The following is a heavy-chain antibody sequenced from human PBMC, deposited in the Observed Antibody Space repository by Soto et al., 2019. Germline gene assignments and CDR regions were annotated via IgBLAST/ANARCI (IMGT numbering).Heavy chain of an antibody. CDR2: IIPIFGTA. J-gene: IGHJ6*01. CDR1: GSTFSSYS. Sequence: SVKVSCKASGSTFSSYSISWVRQAPGQGLEWMGGIIPIFGTANYAQKFQGRVTITADESTSTAYMELSSLRSEDTAVDYCASPARDTDYTNNGMDIREQETMVTVPS. D-gene: IGHD3-3*01. V-gene: IGHV1-69*13. CDR3: ASPARDTDYTNNGMDI.